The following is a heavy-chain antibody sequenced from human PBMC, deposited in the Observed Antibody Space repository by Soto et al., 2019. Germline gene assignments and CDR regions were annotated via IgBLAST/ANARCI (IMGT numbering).Heavy chain of an antibody. CDR2: IWYDGSNK. D-gene: IGHD3-16*02. J-gene: IGHJ4*02. V-gene: IGHV3-33*01. Sequence: GGSLRLSCAASGFTFSSYGMHWVRQAPGKGLEWVAVIWYDGSNKYYADSVKGRFTISRDNSKNTLYLQMNSLRAEDTAVYYCARDGTFGGVIVMYYFDYWGQGTLVTVSS. CDR3: ARDGTFGGVIVMYYFDY. CDR1: GFTFSSYG.